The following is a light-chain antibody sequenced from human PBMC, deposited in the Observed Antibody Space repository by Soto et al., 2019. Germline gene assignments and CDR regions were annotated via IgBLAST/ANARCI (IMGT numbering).Light chain of an antibody. CDR3: SSFAGSNNFPYV. J-gene: IGLJ1*01. V-gene: IGLV2-8*01. Sequence: QSALTQPPSASGSPGQSVTISFTGTRSDVGAYDYVSWYQQHPGKAPKLMIYEINKRPSGVPDRFSGSKSGNTASLTVSGLQAEDEADYYCSSFAGSNNFPYVFGTGTKVTVL. CDR2: EIN. CDR1: RSDVGAYDY.